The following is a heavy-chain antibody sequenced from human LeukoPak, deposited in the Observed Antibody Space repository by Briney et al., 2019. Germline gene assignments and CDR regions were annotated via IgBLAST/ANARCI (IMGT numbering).Heavy chain of an antibody. D-gene: IGHD3/OR15-3a*01. V-gene: IGHV4-61*02. J-gene: IGHJ6*03. CDR2: MYTSGST. CDR3: ARGWTGYYRYYYYYMDV. Sequence: PSQTLSLTCTVSGASISSGSYYWSWIRQPAGKALEWIGRMYTSGSTNYNPSLKSRVTISGDTSKNQFSLKLTSVTAADTAVYYCARGWTGYYRYYYYYMDVWGKGTTVTISS. CDR1: GASISSGSYY.